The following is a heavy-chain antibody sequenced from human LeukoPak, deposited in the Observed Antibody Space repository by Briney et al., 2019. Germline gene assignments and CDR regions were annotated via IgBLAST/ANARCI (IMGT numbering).Heavy chain of an antibody. CDR2: ISAYNGNT. V-gene: IGHV1-18*01. J-gene: IGHJ5*02. CDR3: AREYSSSGGDWLDP. D-gene: IGHD6-13*01. CDR1: VYTFTIYG. Sequence: ASVKVSCKASVYTFTIYGISWVRQAPGQGLEWMGWISAYNGNTNYAQKLQGRVTMTTDTSTSTAYMELRSLRSDDTAVYYCAREYSSSGGDWLDPWGQGTLVTVSS.